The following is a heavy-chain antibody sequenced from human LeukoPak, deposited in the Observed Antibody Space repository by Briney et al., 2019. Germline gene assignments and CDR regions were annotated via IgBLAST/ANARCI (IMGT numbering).Heavy chain of an antibody. CDR2: ISASGGST. D-gene: IGHD3-22*01. V-gene: IGHV3-23*01. CDR3: AKGPQVGSGYHPDY. Sequence: PGGSLRLSCAASGFTFSSYAMSCVRQAPGKGLEWVSPISASGGSTYYADSMKGRFTISRDNSKNTLYLQMNSLRAEHTAVYDCAKGPQVGSGYHPDYWRQETLLTVSS. CDR1: GFTFSSYA. J-gene: IGHJ4*02.